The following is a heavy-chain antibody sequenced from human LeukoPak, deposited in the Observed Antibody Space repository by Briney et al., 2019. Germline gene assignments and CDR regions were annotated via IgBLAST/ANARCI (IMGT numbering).Heavy chain of an antibody. D-gene: IGHD4-17*01. CDR1: GFTFSSYG. V-gene: IGHV3-23*01. CDR2: ISGSGGST. J-gene: IGHJ4*02. Sequence: GGSLRLSCAASGFTFSSYGMSWVRQAPGKGLEWVSAISGSGGSTYYADSVKGRFTISRDNSKNTLYLQINSLRAEDTAVYYCAKDRWLGYGDGFDYWGQGTLVTVSS. CDR3: AKDRWLGYGDGFDY.